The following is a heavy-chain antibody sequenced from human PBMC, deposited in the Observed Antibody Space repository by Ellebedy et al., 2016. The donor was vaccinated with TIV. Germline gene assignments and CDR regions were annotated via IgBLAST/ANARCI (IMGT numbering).Heavy chain of an antibody. J-gene: IGHJ6*02. CDR2: IYYSGST. CDR3: ARVTAVAGLYYYGMDV. D-gene: IGHD6-19*01. Sequence: ESLKISCAASGFTFSSYSMNWVRQAPGKGLEWIGYIYYSGSTNYNPSLKSRVTISVDTSKNQFSLKLSSVTAADTAVYYCARVTAVAGLYYYGMDVWGQGTTVTVSS. CDR1: GFTFSSYS. V-gene: IGHV4-59*01.